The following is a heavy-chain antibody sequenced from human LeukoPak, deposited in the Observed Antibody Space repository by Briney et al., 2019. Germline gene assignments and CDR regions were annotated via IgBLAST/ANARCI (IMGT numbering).Heavy chain of an antibody. CDR3: ARDDPQMYDAFDI. CDR2: ISSSSSYI. V-gene: IGHV3-21*01. CDR1: GFTFSSYS. J-gene: IGHJ3*02. D-gene: IGHD5-24*01. Sequence: GGSLRLSCAASGFTFSSYSMNWVRQAPGKGLEWVSSISSSSSYIYYADSVKGRFTISRDNAKNSLYLQMNSLRAEDTAVYYCARDDPQMYDAFDIWGQGTMVTVSS.